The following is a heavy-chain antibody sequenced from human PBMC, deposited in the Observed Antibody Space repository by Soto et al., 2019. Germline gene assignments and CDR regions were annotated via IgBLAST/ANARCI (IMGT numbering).Heavy chain of an antibody. J-gene: IGHJ4*02. Sequence: PGGSLRLSCAASGFTFRSYAMTWVRQAPGKGLEWVSVISGSGGAAYYADSVKGRFTISRDNSKNTLYLQMNSLRAEDTAIYYCAKDIDAVGASTQWRYWGQGTLVTVSS. CDR1: GFTFRSYA. CDR2: ISGSGGAA. CDR3: AKDIDAVGASTQWRY. V-gene: IGHV3-23*01. D-gene: IGHD1-26*01.